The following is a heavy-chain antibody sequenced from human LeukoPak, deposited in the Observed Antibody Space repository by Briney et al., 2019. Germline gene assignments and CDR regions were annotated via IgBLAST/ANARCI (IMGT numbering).Heavy chain of an antibody. V-gene: IGHV1-69*06. CDR2: IIPIFGTA. CDR1: GGTFSNYA. Sequence: SVKVSCKASGGTFSNYAISWVRQAPGQGLEWMRGIIPIFGTANYAQKFQGRVTITADKSTSTAYMELSSLRSEDTAVYYCARDSEAGTNYWGQGTLVTVSS. D-gene: IGHD6-19*01. J-gene: IGHJ4*02. CDR3: ARDSEAGTNY.